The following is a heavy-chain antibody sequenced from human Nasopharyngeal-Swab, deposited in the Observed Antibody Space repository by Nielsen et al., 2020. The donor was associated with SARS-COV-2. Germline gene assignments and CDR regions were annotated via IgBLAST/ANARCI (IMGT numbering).Heavy chain of an antibody. V-gene: IGHV4-39*01. CDR3: VRSSSWYYFDY. Sequence: SETLSLTCPVSGDSIASSTFYWGWIRQPPGKGLEWIVNVYYNGNTYTNPSLKSRLTISVDKSKNQFSLQLSSVTAAATAVYYCVRSSSWYYFDYWAQGTQVTVSS. CDR2: VYYNGNT. CDR1: GDSIASSTFY. D-gene: IGHD6-13*01. J-gene: IGHJ4*02.